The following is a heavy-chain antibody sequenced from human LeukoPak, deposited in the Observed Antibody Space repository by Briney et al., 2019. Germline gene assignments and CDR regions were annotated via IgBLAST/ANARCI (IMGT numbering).Heavy chain of an antibody. CDR3: ATEITPYYYMDV. D-gene: IGHD3-16*01. V-gene: IGHV3-30*02. CDR1: GFTFSSYG. Sequence: GGSLRLSCAASGFTFSSYGMHWVRQAPGKGLEWVAFIRYDGSNKYYADSVKGRFTISRDNSKNTLYLQMNSLRAEDTAVYYCATEITPYYYMDVWGKGTTVTVSS. J-gene: IGHJ6*03. CDR2: IRYDGSNK.